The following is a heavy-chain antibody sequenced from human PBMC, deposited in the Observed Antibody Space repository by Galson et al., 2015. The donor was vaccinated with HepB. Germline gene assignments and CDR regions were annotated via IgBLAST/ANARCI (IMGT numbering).Heavy chain of an antibody. CDR2: FDPEDGET. Sequence: SVKVSCKVSGYTLTELSMHWVRQAPGKGLEWMGGFDPEDGETIYAQKFQGRVTMTEDTSTDTAYMELSSLRSEDTAVYYCATVAYYYGSGRRGYFDYWGQGALVTVSS. D-gene: IGHD3-10*01. V-gene: IGHV1-24*01. CDR3: ATVAYYYGSGRRGYFDY. CDR1: GYTLTELS. J-gene: IGHJ4*02.